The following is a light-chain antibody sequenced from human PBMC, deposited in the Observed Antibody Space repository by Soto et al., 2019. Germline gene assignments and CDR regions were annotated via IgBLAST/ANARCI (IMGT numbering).Light chain of an antibody. CDR2: DDT. CDR3: QVWDSSSDNFYV. V-gene: IGLV3-21*02. CDR1: NIGSKN. J-gene: IGLJ1*01. Sequence: SYELTQPPSVSVAPGQTTRITCGGNNIGSKNVHWYQQKPGQAPVLVVYDDTDRPSGIPERFSGSNSGNTATLTISRVEAGDEAEYYCQVWDSSSDNFYVFGTGTKVTVL.